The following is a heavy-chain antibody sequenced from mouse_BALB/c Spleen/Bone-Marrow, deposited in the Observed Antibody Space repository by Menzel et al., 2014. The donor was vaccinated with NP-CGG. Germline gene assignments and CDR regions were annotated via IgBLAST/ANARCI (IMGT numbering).Heavy chain of an antibody. CDR1: GCNIKDTY. D-gene: IGHD2-4*01. CDR3: ARGDYGAFAY. J-gene: IGHJ3*01. V-gene: IGHV14-3*02. CDR2: IDPANGNT. Sequence: VQLQQPGAELVKPGASVKLSCTASGCNIKDTYMHWVKQRPEQGLEWIARIDPANGNTKYDPKFQGKATITADTSSNTAYLQLSSLTSEDTAVYYCARGDYGAFAYWGQGTLVTVS.